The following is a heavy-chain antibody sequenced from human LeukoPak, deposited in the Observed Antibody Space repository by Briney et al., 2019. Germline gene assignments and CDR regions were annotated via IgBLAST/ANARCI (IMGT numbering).Heavy chain of an antibody. J-gene: IGHJ6*03. CDR1: GYTFTSYY. V-gene: IGHV1-46*01. CDR3: ARECVGRGIAAAGTSGHYYYYMDV. Sequence: ASVKVSCKASGYTFTSYYMHWVRQAPGQGLEWMGIINPSGGSTSYAQKFQGRVTMTRDMSTSTVYMELSSLGSEDTAVYYCARECVGRGIAAAGTSGHYYYYMDVWGKGTTVTVSS. D-gene: IGHD6-13*01. CDR2: INPSGGST.